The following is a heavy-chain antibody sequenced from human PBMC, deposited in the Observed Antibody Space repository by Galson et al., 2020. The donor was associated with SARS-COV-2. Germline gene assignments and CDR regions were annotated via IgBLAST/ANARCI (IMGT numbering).Heavy chain of an antibody. CDR3: AKVSYDYGDSNFDY. J-gene: IGHJ4*02. V-gene: IGHV3-9*01. Sequence: GGSLRLSCAASGFTFDDYAMHWVRQAPGKGLEWVSGISWNSGSIGYADSVKGRFTISRDNAKNSLYLQMNSLRAEDTALYYCAKVSYDYGDSNFDYWGQGTLVTVSS. D-gene: IGHD4-17*01. CDR1: GFTFDDYA. CDR2: ISWNSGSI.